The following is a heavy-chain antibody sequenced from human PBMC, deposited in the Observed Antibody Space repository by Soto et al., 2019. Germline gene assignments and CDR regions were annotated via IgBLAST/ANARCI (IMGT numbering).Heavy chain of an antibody. D-gene: IGHD3-22*01. CDR1: GDSISSHY. CDR3: ASSGYYFNWFDP. V-gene: IGHV4-59*11. Sequence: PSETLSLTCTVSGDSISSHYWSWIRQPPGKGLEWIGYIYYSGSTNYNPSLKSRVTISVDTSKNQFSLKLSSVTAADTAVYYCASSGYYFNWFDPWGQGTLVTVSS. CDR2: IYYSGST. J-gene: IGHJ5*02.